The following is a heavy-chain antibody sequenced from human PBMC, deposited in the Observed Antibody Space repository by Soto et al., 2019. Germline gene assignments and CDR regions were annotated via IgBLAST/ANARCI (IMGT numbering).Heavy chain of an antibody. Sequence: QVQLVQSGGGVVQPGRSLRLSCTASGFTFSTFGMHWVRQAPGKGLDWAGVISHDGKNEYYAASVKGRFTISRDNSKNTLFLQMNSLRAEDTAVYYCASIYYYDSRGFSDFDYWGQGTLVTVSS. D-gene: IGHD3-22*01. CDR1: GFTFSTFG. CDR2: ISHDGKNE. J-gene: IGHJ4*02. V-gene: IGHV3-30*03. CDR3: ASIYYYDSRGFSDFDY.